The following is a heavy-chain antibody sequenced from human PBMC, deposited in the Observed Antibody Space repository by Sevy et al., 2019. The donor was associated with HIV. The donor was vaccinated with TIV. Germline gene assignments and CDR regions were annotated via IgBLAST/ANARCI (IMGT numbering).Heavy chain of an antibody. Sequence: GGSLRLSCAASGFTFSSYAMHWVRQAPGKGLEWVAVISYDGSNKYYADSVKGRFTISRDNSKNTLYLQMNSLRAEDTAVYYCAREDYWGQGTLVTVSS. CDR2: ISYDGSNK. V-gene: IGHV3-30*04. J-gene: IGHJ4*02. CDR3: AREDY. CDR1: GFTFSSYA.